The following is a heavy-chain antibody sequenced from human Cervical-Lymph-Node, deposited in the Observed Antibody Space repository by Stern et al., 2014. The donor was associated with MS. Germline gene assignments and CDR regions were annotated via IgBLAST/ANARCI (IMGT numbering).Heavy chain of an antibody. CDR1: GFTFSTYS. CDR2: ITSGSTYI. D-gene: IGHD3-16*01. Sequence: EVQLVESGGGLVKPGGSLRLSCAASGFTFSTYSMNWVHQAPGKGLAWVSSITSGSTYIYYADSVKGRFTISRDNAKNSLYLQMNSLRAEDTALYYCARDALNVRGTFDIWGQGTIVSVSS. V-gene: IGHV3-21*01. CDR3: ARDALNVRGTFDI. J-gene: IGHJ3*02.